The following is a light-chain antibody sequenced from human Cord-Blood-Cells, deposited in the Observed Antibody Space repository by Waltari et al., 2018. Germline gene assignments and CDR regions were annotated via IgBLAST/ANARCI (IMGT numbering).Light chain of an antibody. CDR3: QQSYSTLFT. Sequence: DLQMTKSPSSLSASVGDRVTITCRASQSISSYLNWYQQKPGKAPKLLIYAASSLQSGVPSRFSGSGSGTDFTLTISSLQPEDFATYYCQQSYSTLFTFGPGTKVDIK. V-gene: IGKV1-39*01. J-gene: IGKJ3*01. CDR2: AAS. CDR1: QSISSY.